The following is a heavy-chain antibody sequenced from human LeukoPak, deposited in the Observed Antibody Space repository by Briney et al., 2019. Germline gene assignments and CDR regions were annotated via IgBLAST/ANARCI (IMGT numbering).Heavy chain of an antibody. J-gene: IGHJ4*02. CDR1: GFTVITND. CDR3: ARGVEPLAANTLAY. Sequence: GGSLRLSCAASGFTVITNDMTWVRQAPGKGLEWVSVIYSDGNTKYADSVQGRFTMSRDNSKNTLYLEMNSLSPDDTAVYYCARGVEPLAANTLAYWGQGTLVTVSS. CDR2: IYSDGNT. D-gene: IGHD1-14*01. V-gene: IGHV3-53*01.